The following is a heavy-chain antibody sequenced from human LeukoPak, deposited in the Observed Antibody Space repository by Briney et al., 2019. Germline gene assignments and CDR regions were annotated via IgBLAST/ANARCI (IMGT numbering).Heavy chain of an antibody. Sequence: PGGSLRLSCAASRFTFSSYGMNWVRQAPGKRLEWVSYISSRSDSIYYADSVKGRFTISRDNAENSLYLQMNSLRDEDTAVYYCARAMRSGYDYWGQGTLVTVSS. CDR2: ISSRSDSI. V-gene: IGHV3-48*02. J-gene: IGHJ4*02. D-gene: IGHD5-12*01. CDR1: RFTFSSYG. CDR3: ARAMRSGYDY.